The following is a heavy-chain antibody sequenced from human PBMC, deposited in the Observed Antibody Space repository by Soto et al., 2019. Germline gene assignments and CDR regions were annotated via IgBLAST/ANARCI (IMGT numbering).Heavy chain of an antibody. CDR1: GFRFTNYW. J-gene: IGHJ6*02. CDR3: AGGGVRGVITRTRDYYGMDD. CDR2: IYPGDSET. V-gene: IGHV5-51*01. D-gene: IGHD3-10*01. Sequence: PGESLKISCKGSGFRFTNYWIGWVRQMPGKGLEWMGIIYPGDSETRYSPSFQGQVTISADKSISTAYLHWSSLKASDTAMYYCAGGGVRGVITRTRDYYGMDDWGQGSTVTVAS.